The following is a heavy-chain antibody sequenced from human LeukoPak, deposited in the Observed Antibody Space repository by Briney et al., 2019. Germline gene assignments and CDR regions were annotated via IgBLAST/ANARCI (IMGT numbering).Heavy chain of an antibody. J-gene: IGHJ4*02. D-gene: IGHD3-10*01. CDR1: GGSISSSSYY. Sequence: SETLSLTCTVSGGSISSSSYYWAWIRQPPGKGLEWIGSIHYSGSTYYNPSLQSRVTISIDTSKNQFSLKLRFVTAADTAVYYCARGKPRYGSGSYRIYYFDYWGQGTLVTVSS. CDR2: IHYSGST. CDR3: ARGKPRYGSGSYRIYYFDY. V-gene: IGHV4-39*07.